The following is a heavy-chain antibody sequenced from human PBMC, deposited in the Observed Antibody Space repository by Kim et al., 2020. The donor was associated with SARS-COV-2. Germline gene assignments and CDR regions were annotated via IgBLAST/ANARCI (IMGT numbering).Heavy chain of an antibody. CDR2: INPSGGST. CDR1: GYTFTSYY. CDR3: AGSSGLGDFVWFDP. Sequence: ASVKVSCKASGYTFTSYYMHWVRQAPGQGLEWMGIINPSGGSTSYAQKFQGRVTMTRNTSTSTAYMELSSLRSEDTAVYYCAGSSGLGDFVWFDPWGQGALGTVSS. D-gene: IGHD6-19*01. V-gene: IGHV1-46*01. J-gene: IGHJ5*02.